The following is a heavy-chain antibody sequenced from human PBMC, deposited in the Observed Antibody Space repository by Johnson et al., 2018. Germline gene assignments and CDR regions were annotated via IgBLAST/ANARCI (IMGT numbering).Heavy chain of an antibody. J-gene: IGHJ4*02. Sequence: QVQLVQSGAEVRKPGASVKVSCKASGYTFTSYHMHWVRQAPGQGLEWMGIMLSTGVSSLYAQKFQGRVTLTRDTSTNPVYMELSSLRFEDPAVDYCARGYTGVFYPGDYWGQGTLVTVSS. D-gene: IGHD1-14*01. CDR1: GYTFTSYH. CDR2: MLSTGVSS. CDR3: ARGYTGVFYPGDY. V-gene: IGHV1-46*01.